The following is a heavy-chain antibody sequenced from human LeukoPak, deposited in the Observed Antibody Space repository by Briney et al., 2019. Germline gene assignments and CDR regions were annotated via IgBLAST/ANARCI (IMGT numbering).Heavy chain of an antibody. D-gene: IGHD6-13*01. J-gene: IGHJ4*02. Sequence: PGGSLRLSCAASGFTVSYNYMCWVRQAPGKGLEWVSVTYSGGDTYYADSVKGRFTISRDNSKNTLYLQMNSLRAEDTAVYYCARLGMIQAYSTEDYWGQGTLVTVSS. CDR3: ARLGMIQAYSTEDY. CDR1: GFTVSYNY. CDR2: TYSGGDT. V-gene: IGHV3-53*01.